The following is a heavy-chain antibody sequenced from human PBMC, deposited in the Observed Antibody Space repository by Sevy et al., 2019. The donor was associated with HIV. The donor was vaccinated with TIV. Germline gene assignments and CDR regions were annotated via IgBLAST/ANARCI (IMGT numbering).Heavy chain of an antibody. CDR2: FSFVCGKI. V-gene: IGHV3-23*01. J-gene: IGHJ4*02. D-gene: IGHD2-2*01. CDR1: GFTFSSYA. Sequence: GGSLRLSCAASGFTFSSYAMSWVRQPPGKGLEWVATFSFVCGKINYADSVKGRFTISRDNSKNTLFLQMNRLRAEDTAVYYCAGEGCSRPHDYWGQGTLVTVSS. CDR3: AGEGCSRPHDY.